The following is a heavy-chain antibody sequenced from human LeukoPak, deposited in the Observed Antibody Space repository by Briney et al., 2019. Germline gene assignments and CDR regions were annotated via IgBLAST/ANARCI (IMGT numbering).Heavy chain of an antibody. V-gene: IGHV3-33*03. CDR3: AKDVGKWESLHFFDY. J-gene: IGHJ4*02. CDR2: IWYDGSNK. Sequence: GGSLRLSCAASGFTFSSYGMHWVRQAPGTGLEWVAVIWYDGSNKYYADSVKGRFTISRDDSRNTLYLQMNSLRGDDTAVYYCAKDVGKWESLHFFDYWGQGTLVTVSS. CDR1: GFTFSSYG. D-gene: IGHD1-26*01.